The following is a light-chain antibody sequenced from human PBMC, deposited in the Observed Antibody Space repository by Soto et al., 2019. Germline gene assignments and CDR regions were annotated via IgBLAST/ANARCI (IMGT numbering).Light chain of an antibody. V-gene: IGKV3-15*01. CDR3: QQYNNWPRT. CDR1: QSVSSN. CDR2: GAS. J-gene: IGKJ1*01. Sequence: EIVMTQSPATLSVSPGERATLSCRASQSVSSNLAWYQQKPGQAPRLLIYGASTRATGNPARFSGSGSGTEFTLTISSLQSEDFAVYYFQQYNNWPRTFGQGTKVEIK.